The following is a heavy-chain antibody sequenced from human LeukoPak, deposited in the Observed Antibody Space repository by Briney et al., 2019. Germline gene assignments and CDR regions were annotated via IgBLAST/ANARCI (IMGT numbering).Heavy chain of an antibody. CDR2: IKQDGSEK. V-gene: IGHV3-7*01. J-gene: IGHJ4*02. Sequence: GGSLRLSCAASGFTFSNYWMSWVRQAPGKGLEWVASIKQDGSEKYYVDSVKGRFTISRDDAENSLYLQMNSLRAEDTAIYYCARAGPWGSYRYTFDSWGQGTLLTVSS. CDR3: ARAGPWGSYRYTFDS. CDR1: GFTFSNYW. D-gene: IGHD3-16*02.